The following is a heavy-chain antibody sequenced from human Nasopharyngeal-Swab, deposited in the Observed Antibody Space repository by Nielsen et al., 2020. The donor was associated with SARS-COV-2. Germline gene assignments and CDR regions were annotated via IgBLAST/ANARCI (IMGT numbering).Heavy chain of an antibody. V-gene: IGHV1-18*01. Sequence: ASVKVSCKASGYTFTSYGISWVRQAPGQGLEWMGWISAYNGNTNYAQKLQGRVTMTTDTSTSTAYMELRSLRSADTAVYYCARDDSSNYDFWIGYYTSFDYWGQGTLVTVSS. CDR3: ARDDSSNYDFWIGYYTSFDY. D-gene: IGHD3-3*01. CDR2: ISAYNGNT. CDR1: GYTFTSYG. J-gene: IGHJ4*02.